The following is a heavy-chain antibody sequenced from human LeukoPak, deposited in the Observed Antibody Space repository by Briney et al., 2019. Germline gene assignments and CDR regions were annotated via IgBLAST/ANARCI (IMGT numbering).Heavy chain of an antibody. CDR3: ARGGELLWFGELLPFDY. CDR1: GYTFTSYG. D-gene: IGHD3-10*01. J-gene: IGHJ4*02. Sequence: GASVKVSCKASGYTFTSYGISWVRQAPGQGLEWMGWISAYNGNTNYAQKLQGRVTMTTDTSTSTAYMELRSLRSDDTAVYYRARGGELLWFGELLPFDYWGQGTLVTVSS. V-gene: IGHV1-18*01. CDR2: ISAYNGNT.